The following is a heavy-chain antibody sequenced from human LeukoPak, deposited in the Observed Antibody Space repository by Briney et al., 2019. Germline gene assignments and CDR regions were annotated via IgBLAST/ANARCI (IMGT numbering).Heavy chain of an antibody. V-gene: IGHV4-59*01. CDR3: ARDAKYYDILTGCYFDAFDI. CDR2: IYYSGST. Sequence: PSETLSLTCTVSGGSISSYYWSWIRQPPGKGLEWIGYIYYSGSTNYNPSLKSRVTISVDTSKTQFSLKLSSVTAADTAVYYCARDAKYYDILTGCYFDAFDIWGQGTMVTVSS. CDR1: GGSISSYY. D-gene: IGHD3-9*01. J-gene: IGHJ3*02.